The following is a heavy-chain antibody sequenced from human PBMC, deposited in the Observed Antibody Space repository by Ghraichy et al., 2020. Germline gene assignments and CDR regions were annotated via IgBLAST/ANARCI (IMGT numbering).Heavy chain of an antibody. CDR2: ISGSGGST. D-gene: IGHD3-22*01. Sequence: GGSLRLSCAASGFTFSSYAMSWVRQAPGKGLEWVSAISGSGGSTYYADSVKGRFTISRDNSKNTLYLQMNSLRAEDTAVYYCAGTYYYDSSGYYSFDYWGQGTLVTVSS. CDR1: GFTFSSYA. V-gene: IGHV3-23*01. J-gene: IGHJ4*02. CDR3: AGTYYYDSSGYYSFDY.